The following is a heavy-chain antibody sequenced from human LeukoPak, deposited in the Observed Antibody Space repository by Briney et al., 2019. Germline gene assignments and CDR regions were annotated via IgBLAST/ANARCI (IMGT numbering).Heavy chain of an antibody. D-gene: IGHD2-15*01. CDR2: IYYSGST. CDR1: GGSISSYY. V-gene: IGHV4-59*01. CDR3: ARDRSGGTDY. Sequence: SETLSLTCTVSGGSISSYYWSWIRQPPGKGLEWIGYIYYSGSTNYNPSLKSRVTISVDTSKNQFSLKLSSVTAADTAVYYCARDRSGGTDYWGQGTLVTVYS. J-gene: IGHJ4*02.